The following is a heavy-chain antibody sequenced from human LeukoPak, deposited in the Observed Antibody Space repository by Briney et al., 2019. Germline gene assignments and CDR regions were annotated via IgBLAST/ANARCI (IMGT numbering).Heavy chain of an antibody. Sequence: GGTLRLSCAASGFTFSSYGMSWVRQAPGKGLEWVSAISGSGGSTYYADSVKGRFTITRDNSKNTLYLQMSSLRADDTAVYYCAKDLLTSVSYSDYWGQGTLVTVSS. CDR3: AKDLLTSVSYSDY. D-gene: IGHD1-26*01. J-gene: IGHJ4*02. CDR2: ISGSGGST. V-gene: IGHV3-23*01. CDR1: GFTFSSYG.